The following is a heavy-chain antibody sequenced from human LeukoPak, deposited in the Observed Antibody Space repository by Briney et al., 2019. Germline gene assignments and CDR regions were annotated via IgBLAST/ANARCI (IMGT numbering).Heavy chain of an antibody. CDR1: GFTFDDYA. Sequence: PGRSLRLSCAASGFTFDDYAMHWVRQAPGKGLEWVSGISWNSGSIGYADSVKGRFTISRDNARNSLYLQMNSLRAEDTALYYCAKDQDWGQGTLVTVSS. CDR2: ISWNSGSI. V-gene: IGHV3-9*01. J-gene: IGHJ1*01. CDR3: AKDQD.